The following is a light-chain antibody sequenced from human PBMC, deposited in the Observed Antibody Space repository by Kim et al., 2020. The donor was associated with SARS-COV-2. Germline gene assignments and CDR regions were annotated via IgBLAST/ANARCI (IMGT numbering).Light chain of an antibody. CDR2: SKN. V-gene: IGLV3-19*01. CDR3: NCQDNSHNVM. CDR1: SLRNWH. Sequence: SSELTQDPAVSVALGQTVTITCQGDSLRNWHGSWFQQKPGQAPRLVIYSKNNRPSGIPDRFSGFTSGDTASLTITGAQAEDEADYYCNCQDNSHNVMFGG. J-gene: IGLJ3*02.